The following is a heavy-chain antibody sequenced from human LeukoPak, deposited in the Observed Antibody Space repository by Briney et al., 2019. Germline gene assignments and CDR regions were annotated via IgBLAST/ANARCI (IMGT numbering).Heavy chain of an antibody. CDR1: GFTFSSYA. V-gene: IGHV3-23*01. CDR2: ISGSGGST. CDR3: AKAFSITIFGVVWDV. Sequence: GGSLRLSRAASGFTFSSYAMSWVRQAPGKGLEWVSAISGSGGSTYYADSVKGRFTISRDNSKNTLYLQMNSLRAEDTAVYYCAKAFSITIFGVVWDVWGQGTTVTVSS. J-gene: IGHJ6*02. D-gene: IGHD3-3*01.